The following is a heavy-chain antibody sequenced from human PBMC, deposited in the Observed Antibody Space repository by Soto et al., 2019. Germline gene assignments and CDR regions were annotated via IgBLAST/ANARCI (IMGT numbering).Heavy chain of an antibody. V-gene: IGHV4-39*01. CDR1: GGSVSSSSYY. Sequence: SETLSLTCTVSGGSVSSSSYYWGWIRQPPGKGLEWIGSIYYSGSAYYNPSLKSRVTISVDTSKNQFSLKLSSVTAADTAVYYCARLNCSSTSCYAGYWGQGTLVTVSS. D-gene: IGHD2-2*01. CDR2: IYYSGSA. CDR3: ARLNCSSTSCYAGY. J-gene: IGHJ4*02.